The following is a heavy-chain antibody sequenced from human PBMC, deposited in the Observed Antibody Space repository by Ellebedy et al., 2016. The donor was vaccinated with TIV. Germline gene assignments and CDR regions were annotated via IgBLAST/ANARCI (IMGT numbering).Heavy chain of an antibody. J-gene: IGHJ4*02. V-gene: IGHV3-7*01. Sequence: GESLKISXAASGFTFNNFWMNWVRQVPGKGLEWVANKKEDGSETYYADSVKGRFTISRDNAKNSVYLQMNSLRADDTAVYYCANTVGSTPGGNYWGQGTLVTVSS. CDR3: ANTVGSTPGGNY. D-gene: IGHD1-26*01. CDR2: KKEDGSET. CDR1: GFTFNNFW.